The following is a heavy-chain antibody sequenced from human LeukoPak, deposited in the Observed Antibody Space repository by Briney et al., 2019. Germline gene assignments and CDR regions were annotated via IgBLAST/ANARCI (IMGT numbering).Heavy chain of an antibody. CDR3: ARDRGYSHGFDY. D-gene: IGHD5-18*01. CDR2: ISYDGRNK. V-gene: IGHV3-30*03. J-gene: IGHJ4*02. Sequence: GGSLRLSCAASGFTFSSYGMHWVRQAPGKGLEWVAGISYDGRNKEYVDSVKGRFTISRDNSKNTLYLQMNSLRAEDTAVYNCARDRGYSHGFDYWGQGTLVTVSS. CDR1: GFTFSSYG.